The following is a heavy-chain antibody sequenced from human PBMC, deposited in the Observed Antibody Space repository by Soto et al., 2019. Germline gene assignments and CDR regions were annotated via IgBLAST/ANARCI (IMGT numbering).Heavy chain of an antibody. CDR1: GFMFNSYS. D-gene: IGHD2-2*01. CDR2: INSGSTSV. CDR3: ASSTSPDAY. J-gene: IGHJ4*02. Sequence: EVQLVESGGGLVQPGGSLRLSCVASGFMFNSYSMNWVRQAPGKRLEWISYINSGSTSVLYADSVKGRFTISRDNARNSLYLQMNSLRAEDTAVYYCASSTSPDAYWGQGTLVTVSS. V-gene: IGHV3-48*01.